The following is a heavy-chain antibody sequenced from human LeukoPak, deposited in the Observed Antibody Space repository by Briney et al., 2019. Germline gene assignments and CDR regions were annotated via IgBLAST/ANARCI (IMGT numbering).Heavy chain of an antibody. Sequence: GASVKASCKASGYTFTSYYMHWVRQAPGQGLEWMGIINPSGGSTSYAQKFQGRVTMTRDMSTSTVYMELSSLRSEDTAVYYCARDPDYGSGSYSMHFDYWGQGTLVTVSS. V-gene: IGHV1-46*01. J-gene: IGHJ4*02. D-gene: IGHD3-10*01. CDR2: INPSGGST. CDR3: ARDPDYGSGSYSMHFDY. CDR1: GYTFTSYY.